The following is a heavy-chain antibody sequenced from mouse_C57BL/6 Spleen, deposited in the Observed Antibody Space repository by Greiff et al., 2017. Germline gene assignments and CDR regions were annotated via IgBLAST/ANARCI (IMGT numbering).Heavy chain of an antibody. V-gene: IGHV5-17*01. J-gene: IGHJ4*01. CDR1: GFTFSDYG. Sequence: EVQRVESGGGLVKPGGSLKLSCAASGFTFSDYGMHWVRQAPEKGLEWVAYISSGSSTIYYAETVKGRFTISRDNAKNTLFLQMTSLRSEDTAMYYCARGGGSSSYYAMDYWGQGTSVTVSS. D-gene: IGHD1-1*01. CDR3: ARGGGSSSYYAMDY. CDR2: ISSGSSTI.